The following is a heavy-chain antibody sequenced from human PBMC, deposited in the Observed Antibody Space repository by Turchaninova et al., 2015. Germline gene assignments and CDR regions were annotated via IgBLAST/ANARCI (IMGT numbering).Heavy chain of an antibody. Sequence: EVHLVESGGGLVNPGGSLRLSCAASGFTFSSYSMNWVGQAPGKGLEWASSISGSGAPIFYPDSVKGRFNSSRDNAYNSLYLQMNSLRAEDTAIYYWARDAGDSPNKNTDSWGQGSLVTVSS. CDR2: ISGSGAPI. CDR3: ARDAGDSPNKNTDS. J-gene: IGHJ4*02. D-gene: IGHD4-17*01. V-gene: IGHV3-21*04. CDR1: GFTFSSYS.